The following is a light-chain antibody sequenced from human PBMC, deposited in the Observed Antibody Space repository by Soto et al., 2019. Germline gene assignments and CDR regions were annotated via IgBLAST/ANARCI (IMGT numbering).Light chain of an antibody. V-gene: IGKV3-15*01. J-gene: IGKJ5*01. Sequence: EIVMTQSPATLSVFPGERATLSCRASQSVSSNLAWYQQKPGQAPRLLIYGASTRATGIPARFSGSGSGTEFTLTISSLHSEDFAVYYCQQYNNWPITFGQGTRLEIK. CDR1: QSVSSN. CDR3: QQYNNWPIT. CDR2: GAS.